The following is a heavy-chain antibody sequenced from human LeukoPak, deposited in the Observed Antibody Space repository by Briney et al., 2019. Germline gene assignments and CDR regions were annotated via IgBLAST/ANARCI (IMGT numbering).Heavy chain of an antibody. V-gene: IGHV3-21*01. D-gene: IGHD1-20*01. J-gene: IGHJ4*02. CDR1: GFTFSSYS. Sequence: GGFLRLSCAASGFTFSSYSMNWVRQAPGKGLEWVSSISTSSTYIYYADSVKGRFTISRDNAKNSLYLQMNSLRAEDTAVYYCARDPPFIIGTTFFDYWGQGTLVTVSS. CDR3: ARDPPFIIGTTFFDY. CDR2: ISTSSTYI.